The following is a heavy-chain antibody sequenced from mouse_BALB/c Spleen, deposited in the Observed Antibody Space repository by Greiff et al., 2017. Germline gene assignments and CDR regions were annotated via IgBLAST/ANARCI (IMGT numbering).Heavy chain of an antibody. CDR1: GYAFSSSW. J-gene: IGHJ4*01. CDR2: IYPGDGDT. Sequence: QVQLQQSGPELVKPGASVKISCKASGYAFSSSWMNWVKQRPGQGLEWIGRIYPGDGDTNYNGKFKGKATLTADTSSSTAYMQLSSLTSVDTAVYFCAREGYSYYYAMDYWGQGTSVTVSS. D-gene: IGHD2-3*01. CDR3: AREGYSYYYAMDY. V-gene: IGHV1-82*01.